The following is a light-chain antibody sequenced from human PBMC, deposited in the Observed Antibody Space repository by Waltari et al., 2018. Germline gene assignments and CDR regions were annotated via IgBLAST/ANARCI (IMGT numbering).Light chain of an antibody. J-gene: IGKJ5*01. Sequence: DIQLTQSPSFLSASVGDRVTITCRASQDISSYLSWYQQKPGKAPNLLIYTASTLQSGVPSRFSGSRSGTEFTLTISSLQPEDFATYYCQQLSSYPLTFGQGTRLDIK. CDR3: QQLSSYPLT. V-gene: IGKV1-9*01. CDR2: TAS. CDR1: QDISSY.